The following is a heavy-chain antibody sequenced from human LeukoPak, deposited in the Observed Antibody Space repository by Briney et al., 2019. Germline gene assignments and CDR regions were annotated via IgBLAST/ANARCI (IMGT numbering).Heavy chain of an antibody. CDR2: IRSKAYGGTT. CDR3: TREMGYCSSTSCYATDY. V-gene: IGHV3-49*04. D-gene: IGHD2-2*01. Sequence: GGSLRLSCTASGFTFGDYAMSWVRQAPGKGLEWVGFIRSKAYGGTTEYAASVKGRFTISRDDSKSIAYLQMSSLKTEDTAVYYCTREMGYCSSTSCYATDYWGQGTLVTVSS. J-gene: IGHJ4*02. CDR1: GFTFGDYA.